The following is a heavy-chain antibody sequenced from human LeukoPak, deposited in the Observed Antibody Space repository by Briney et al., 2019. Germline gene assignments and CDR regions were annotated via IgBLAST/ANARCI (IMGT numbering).Heavy chain of an antibody. J-gene: IGHJ4*02. CDR3: ARLDYDSSGYYCVY. CDR1: GYTFSGHY. CDR2: ISAYNGNT. V-gene: IGHV1-18*04. Sequence: ASVKVSCKTSGYTFSGHYIHWVRQAPGQGLEWMGWISAYNGNTNYAQKLQGRVTMTTDTSTSTAYMELRSLRSDDTAVYYCARLDYDSSGYYCVYWGQGTLVTVSS. D-gene: IGHD3-22*01.